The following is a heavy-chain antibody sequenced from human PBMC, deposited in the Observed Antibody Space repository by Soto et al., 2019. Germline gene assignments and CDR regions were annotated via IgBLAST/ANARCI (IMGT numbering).Heavy chain of an antibody. Sequence: ASVKVSCKASGYTFTGYYMNWVRQAPGQGLEWMGWISANSGDTNYAQKLQGRVTMTRDTSTSTAYMELSRLRSDDTAVYYCATDRGVPYDNDGTLCMDVWGQGTTVTVSS. J-gene: IGHJ6*02. CDR3: ATDRGVPYDNDGTLCMDV. V-gene: IGHV1-2*02. CDR1: GYTFTGYY. CDR2: ISANSGDT. D-gene: IGHD3-22*01.